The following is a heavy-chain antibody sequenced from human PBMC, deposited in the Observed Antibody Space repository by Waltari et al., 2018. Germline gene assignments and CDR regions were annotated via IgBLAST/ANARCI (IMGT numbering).Heavy chain of an antibody. V-gene: IGHV4-61*09. CDR1: GGSISSGSYY. D-gene: IGHD3-10*01. CDR2: IYTSGST. CDR3: ARDEERSFDY. Sequence: QVQLQESGPGLVKPSQTLSLTCTVSGGSISSGSYYWSWIRQPAGKGLEWIGYIYTSGSTNSNPSLKSRVTISVDTSKNQFSLKLSSVTAADTAVYYCARDEERSFDYWGQGTLVTVSS. J-gene: IGHJ4*02.